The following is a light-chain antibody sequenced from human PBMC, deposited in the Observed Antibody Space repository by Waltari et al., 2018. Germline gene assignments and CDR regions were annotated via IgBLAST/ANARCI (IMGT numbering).Light chain of an antibody. V-gene: IGKV3-15*01. Sequence: EIVMTQSPATLSVSPGERAPLSCRASQTVYNNLAWYQQKPGQAPRLLIYGASTGATGIPARFSASGSGTEFTLTISSLQSEDFAVYFCQQYNDWPTTFGQGTQVEIK. CDR3: QQYNDWPTT. CDR2: GAS. J-gene: IGKJ1*01. CDR1: QTVYNN.